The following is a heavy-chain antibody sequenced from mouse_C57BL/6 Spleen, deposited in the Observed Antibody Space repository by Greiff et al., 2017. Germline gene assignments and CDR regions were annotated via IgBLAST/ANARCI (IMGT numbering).Heavy chain of an antibody. CDR2: IYPGDGDT. V-gene: IGHV1-82*01. Sequence: QVQLKESGPELVKPGASVKISCKASGYAFSSSWMNWVKQRPGKGLEWIGRIYPGDGDTNYNGKFKGKATLTADKSSSTAYMQLSSLTSEDSAVYFCAESITTVVFDYWGQGTTLTVSS. CDR1: GYAFSSSW. CDR3: AESITTVVFDY. D-gene: IGHD1-1*01. J-gene: IGHJ2*01.